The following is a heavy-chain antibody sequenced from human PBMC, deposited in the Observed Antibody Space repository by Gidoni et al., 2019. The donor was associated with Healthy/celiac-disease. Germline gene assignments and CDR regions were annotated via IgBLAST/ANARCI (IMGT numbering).Heavy chain of an antibody. CDR1: FTFSDYY. CDR3: ARGFYDSSPLYYFDY. V-gene: IGHV3-11*01. CDR2: ISSSGSTI. J-gene: IGHJ4*02. D-gene: IGHD3-22*01. Sequence: QVQLVESGGGLVKPGFTFSDYYMSWIRQAPGKGLEWVSYISSSGSTIYYADSVKGRFTISRDNAKNSLYLQMNSLRAEDTAVYYCARGFYDSSPLYYFDYWGQGTLVTVSS.